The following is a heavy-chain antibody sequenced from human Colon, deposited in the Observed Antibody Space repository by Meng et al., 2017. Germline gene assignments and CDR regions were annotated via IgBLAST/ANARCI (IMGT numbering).Heavy chain of an antibody. V-gene: IGHV3-7*01. CDR3: ARDGNTYYYGSGSSQGDY. Sequence: GESLKISCAASGFTFSSYWMSWVRQAPGKGLEWVANIKQDGSEKYYVDSVKGRFTISRDNAKNSLYLQMNSLRAEDTAVYYCARDGNTYYYGSGSSQGDYWGQGTLVTSPQ. CDR1: GFTFSSYW. CDR2: IKQDGSEK. J-gene: IGHJ4*02. D-gene: IGHD3-10*01.